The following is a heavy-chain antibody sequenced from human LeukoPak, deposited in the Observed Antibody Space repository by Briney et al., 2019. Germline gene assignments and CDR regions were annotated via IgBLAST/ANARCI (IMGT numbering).Heavy chain of an antibody. V-gene: IGHV3-11*06. CDR3: ARDHRYAFDN. Sequence: PGGSLRLSCEASGFVFGHSWMSWVRQAPGKGLEWISYIGISSGNTKYADSVKGRFTISRDKARNSLYLQMNSLRVEDTAVYYCARDHRYAFDNWGHGTLVTVSS. J-gene: IGHJ4*01. CDR2: IGISSGNT. D-gene: IGHD5-12*01. CDR1: GFVFGHSW.